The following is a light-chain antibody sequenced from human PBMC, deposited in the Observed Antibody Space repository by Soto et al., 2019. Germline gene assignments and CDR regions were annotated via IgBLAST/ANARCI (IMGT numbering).Light chain of an antibody. CDR3: QQYGSSRWT. CDR1: QSVSSSY. CDR2: GAS. J-gene: IGKJ1*01. V-gene: IGKV3-20*01. Sequence: VLTQSPGTLSLSPGARATLSCRASQSVSSSYVAWYKQNPGQPHRLLSYGASSRATGIPDRVSGSGSGTDCTRTISRLEPEDVAVYYCQQYGSSRWTFGQGTKVDIK.